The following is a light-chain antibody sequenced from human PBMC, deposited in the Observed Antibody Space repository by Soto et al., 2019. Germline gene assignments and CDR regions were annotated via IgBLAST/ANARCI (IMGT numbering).Light chain of an antibody. J-gene: IGLJ1*01. V-gene: IGLV1-40*01. Sequence: QSVLTQPPSVSGAPGDSVTISCIGSSSNIGASFDVCWYQQLPGAAPKLLIYGNSNRPSGVPDRFSGSKSGTSASLAITGLQAEDEADYYCQSYDSSLSGLYVFGTGTKVTVL. CDR3: QSYDSSLSGLYV. CDR1: SSNIGASFD. CDR2: GNS.